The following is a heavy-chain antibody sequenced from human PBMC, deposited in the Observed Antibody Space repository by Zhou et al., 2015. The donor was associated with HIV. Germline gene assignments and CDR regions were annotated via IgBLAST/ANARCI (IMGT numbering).Heavy chain of an antibody. D-gene: IGHD2-21*02. J-gene: IGHJ6*02. CDR2: IKSSGGSI. Sequence: QVQLEQSGAEVKKPGSWVKVSCKISGGTFSSFPISWVRQAPGQGLEWMGIIKSSGGSINYAQKFQGRVTMTRDTSTSTIYMEVSSLRSEDTAVYFCARSGGDVNYYAMDVWGQGTTVTVSS. CDR1: GGTFSSFP. CDR3: ARSGGDVNYYAMDV. V-gene: IGHV1-46*01.